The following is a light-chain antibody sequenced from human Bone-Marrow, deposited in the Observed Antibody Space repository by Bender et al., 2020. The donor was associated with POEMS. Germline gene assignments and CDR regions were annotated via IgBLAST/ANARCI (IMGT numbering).Light chain of an antibody. CDR1: SSNTGSGYD. V-gene: IGLV1-40*01. CDR3: QSYDNSLGGWV. J-gene: IGLJ3*02. Sequence: QSVLTQPPSVSGAPGQRVTISCTGSSSNTGSGYDINWYQHLPGTAPKLLIYGYNNRPSGVPDRFSGSKSGPSASLAITGLQAGDEGDYYCQSYDNSLGGWVFGGETKLTVL. CDR2: GYN.